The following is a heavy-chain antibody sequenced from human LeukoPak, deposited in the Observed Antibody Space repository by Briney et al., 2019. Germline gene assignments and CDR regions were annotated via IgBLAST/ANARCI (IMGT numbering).Heavy chain of an antibody. Sequence: GESLKISCKGSGYSFTSYWIGWVRQLPGKGLEWMGIIYPVDSDTRYSPSFQGQVTISADKSISTAYLQWSSLKASDTAMYYCARPGQLGEYTPYYFDYWGQGTLVTVSS. CDR3: ARPGQLGEYTPYYFDY. J-gene: IGHJ4*02. D-gene: IGHD7-27*01. CDR2: IYPVDSDT. CDR1: GYSFTSYW. V-gene: IGHV5-51*01.